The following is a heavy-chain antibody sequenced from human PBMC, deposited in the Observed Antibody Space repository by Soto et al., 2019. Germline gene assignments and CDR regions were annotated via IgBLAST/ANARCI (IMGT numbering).Heavy chain of an antibody. J-gene: IGHJ3*02. CDR1: GFTFSNAW. V-gene: IGHV3-15*01. D-gene: IGHD1-7*01. Sequence: LRLSCAASGFTFSNAWMNWVRQAPGKGLEWVGRIKSITDGGTTDYAAPVKGRFTISRDDSKNTLYLQMNSLKTEDTAVYYCTTDPWNYLDDAFDIWGQGTMVTVSS. CDR3: TTDPWNYLDDAFDI. CDR2: IKSITDGGTT.